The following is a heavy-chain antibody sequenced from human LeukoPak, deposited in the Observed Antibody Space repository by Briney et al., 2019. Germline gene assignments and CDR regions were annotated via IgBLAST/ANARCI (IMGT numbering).Heavy chain of an antibody. V-gene: IGHV4-59*08. CDR1: GGSISSYH. CDR3: ARHKTLYYYYYGMDV. Sequence: SETLSLTCTVSGGSISSYHWSWIRQPPGKGLEWIGYIYYSGSTNYNPSLKSRVTISVDTSKNQFSLKLSSVTAADTAVYYCARHKTLYYYYYGMDVWGQGTTVTVSS. J-gene: IGHJ6*02. CDR2: IYYSGST.